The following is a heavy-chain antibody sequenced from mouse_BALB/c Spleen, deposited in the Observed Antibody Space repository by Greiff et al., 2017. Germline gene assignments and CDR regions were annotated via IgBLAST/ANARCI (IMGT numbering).Heavy chain of an antibody. CDR1: GYSFTGYF. V-gene: IGHV1-37*01. Sequence: VQLKQSGPELVKPGASVKISCKASGYSFTGYFMNWVKQSHGKSLEWIGRINPYNGDTFYNQKFKGKATLTVDKSSSTAHMELLSLTSEDSAVYYCGRGDYYGSSYGAMDYWGQGTSVTVSS. J-gene: IGHJ4*01. CDR3: GRGDYYGSSYGAMDY. D-gene: IGHD1-1*01. CDR2: INPYNGDT.